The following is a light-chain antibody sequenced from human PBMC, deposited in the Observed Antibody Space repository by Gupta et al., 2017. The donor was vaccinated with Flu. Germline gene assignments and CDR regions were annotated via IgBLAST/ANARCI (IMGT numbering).Light chain of an antibody. CDR2: QVS. Sequence: TISCTGTSSDVGGYNYVSCYQQHPGKAPKLMIYQVSTRPSGVSSRFSASKSGNTASLPISGLQAEDEADDSCSSYTSSTTGVFGGGPKLPGL. J-gene: IGLJ2*01. CDR1: SSDVGGYNY. CDR3: SSYTSSTTGV. V-gene: IGLV2-14*01.